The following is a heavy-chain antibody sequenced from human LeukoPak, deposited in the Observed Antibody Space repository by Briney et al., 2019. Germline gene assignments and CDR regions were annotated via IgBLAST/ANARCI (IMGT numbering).Heavy chain of an antibody. CDR3: TRDLRYFDLDY. J-gene: IGHJ4*02. D-gene: IGHD3-9*01. Sequence: PGGSLRLSCAASGFTFSTYAMSWARQAPGKGLEWVSVVSGTGGGTYYGDSVRGRFTISRDNAKNTLFLQMSSLRVEDTAVYYCTRDLRYFDLDYWGQGSLVIVSS. CDR2: VSGTGGGT. V-gene: IGHV3-23*01. CDR1: GFTFSTYA.